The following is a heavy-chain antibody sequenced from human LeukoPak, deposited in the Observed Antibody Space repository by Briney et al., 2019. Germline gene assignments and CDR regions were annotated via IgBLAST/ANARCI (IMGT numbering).Heavy chain of an antibody. CDR2: IIGIFGTA. V-gene: IGHV1-69*05. CDR3: ARDGGPGNSYYHMDV. CDR1: GGTFSIYA. D-gene: IGHD6-25*01. J-gene: IGHJ6*03. Sequence: SVKVSCKASGGTFSIYAISWVRQAPGQGLEWMGGIIGIFGTANYAQKFQGRVTITTDESTSTAYMELSSLRSEDTAVYYRARDGGPGNSYYHMDVWGKGTTVTVSS.